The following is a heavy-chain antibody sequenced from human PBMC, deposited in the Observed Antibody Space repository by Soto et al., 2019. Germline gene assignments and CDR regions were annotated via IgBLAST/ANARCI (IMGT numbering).Heavy chain of an antibody. CDR3: AKDIGIAPPGYYSYAMDV. CDR2: ITWNNNSI. CDR1: GFTFDDYV. V-gene: IGHV3-9*01. J-gene: IGHJ6*02. D-gene: IGHD2-21*01. Sequence: EVQLMESGGGLVQPGRSLRLSCAASGFTFDDYVMHWVRQAPGKGLEWVSGITWNNNSIDYADSVKGRFTISRDNAKNFLYLQMNSLRAEDTALYYCAKDIGIAPPGYYSYAMDVWGQGTTVTVSS.